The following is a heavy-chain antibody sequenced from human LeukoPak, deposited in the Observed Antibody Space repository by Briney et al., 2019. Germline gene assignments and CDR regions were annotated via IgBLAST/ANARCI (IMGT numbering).Heavy chain of an antibody. D-gene: IGHD2/OR15-2a*01. CDR3: ARADPTNTGHEYFDY. Sequence: ASVKVSCKASGYTFNRYGISWERQAPGQRPEWMGWNSALTGNIDYAPKFQGRVTMNTDTSTRTAYMELSSLVSADTAVYFCARADPTNTGHEYFDYWGRGTLVTVSS. CDR1: GYTFNRYG. V-gene: IGHV1-18*01. CDR2: NSALTGNI. J-gene: IGHJ4*02.